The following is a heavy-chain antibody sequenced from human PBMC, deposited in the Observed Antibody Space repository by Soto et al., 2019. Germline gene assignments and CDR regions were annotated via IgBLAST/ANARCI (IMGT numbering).Heavy chain of an antibody. D-gene: IGHD4-17*01. CDR3: AKDPGYGDYEDYFDY. Sequence: QVQLVESGGGVVQPGRSLRLSCAASGFTFSSYAMHWVRLAPGKGLEWVAVMSFDGSNKYYADSVQGRFTISRDNSKNTLYLQMNSLRPEDTAVYYCAKDPGYGDYEDYFDYWGQGTLVTVSS. CDR2: MSFDGSNK. V-gene: IGHV3-30*18. CDR1: GFTFSSYA. J-gene: IGHJ4*02.